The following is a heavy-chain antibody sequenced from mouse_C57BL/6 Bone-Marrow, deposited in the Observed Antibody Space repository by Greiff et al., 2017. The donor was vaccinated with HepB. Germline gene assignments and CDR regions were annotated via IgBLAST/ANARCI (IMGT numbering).Heavy chain of an antibody. Sequence: DVKLVESEGGLVQPGSSMKLSCTASGFTFSDYYMAWVRQVPEKGLEWVANINYDGSSTYYLDSLKSRFIISRDNAKNILYLQMSSLKSEDTAPYYCARDRGKYVFDYWGQGTTLTVSS. V-gene: IGHV5-16*01. CDR3: ARDRGKYVFDY. J-gene: IGHJ2*01. CDR2: INYDGSST. CDR1: GFTFSDYY. D-gene: IGHD2-1*01.